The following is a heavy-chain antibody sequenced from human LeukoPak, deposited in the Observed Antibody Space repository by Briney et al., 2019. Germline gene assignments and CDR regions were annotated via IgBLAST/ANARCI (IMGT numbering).Heavy chain of an antibody. CDR3: ARLSSGCSTASCYLTY. J-gene: IGHJ4*02. D-gene: IGHD2-2*01. CDR2: IYYTGTT. Sequence: SETLSLTCTVSGGSLSSHFWSWIRQPPGKGLELIGHIYYTGTTYYNPSLNSRVTISLDTSRNQFSLRLTSVTAADTAVYYCARLSSGCSTASCYLTYWGQGTLVTVSS. V-gene: IGHV4-59*11. CDR1: GGSLSSHF.